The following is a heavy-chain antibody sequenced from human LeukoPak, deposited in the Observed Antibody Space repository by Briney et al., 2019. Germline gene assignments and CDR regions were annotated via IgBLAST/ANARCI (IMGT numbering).Heavy chain of an antibody. J-gene: IGHJ4*02. Sequence: GASVKVSCKASGYTFTGYYMHWVRQAPGQGLEWLGWINPNSGGTNYAQKFQGRVTMTRDTSISTVYMGLSRLRSDDTAVYYCARGAHYHDNSEGSDYWGQGTLVTVSS. CDR2: INPNSGGT. CDR1: GYTFTGYY. CDR3: ARGAHYHDNSEGSDY. D-gene: IGHD3-16*01. V-gene: IGHV1-2*02.